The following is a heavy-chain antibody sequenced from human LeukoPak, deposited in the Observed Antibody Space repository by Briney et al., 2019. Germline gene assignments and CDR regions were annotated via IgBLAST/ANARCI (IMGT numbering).Heavy chain of an antibody. CDR1: GFTFSSYG. CDR2: ISGSGGST. CDR3: AKDAMIVVVNNWFDP. Sequence: GGTLRLSCAASGFTFSSYGMSWVRQAPGKGLEWVAAISGSGGSTYYADSVKGRFTISRDNSKNTLYLQMNSLIAEDTAVYYCAKDAMIVVVNNWFDPWGQGNLVTVSS. V-gene: IGHV3-23*01. J-gene: IGHJ5*02. D-gene: IGHD3-22*01.